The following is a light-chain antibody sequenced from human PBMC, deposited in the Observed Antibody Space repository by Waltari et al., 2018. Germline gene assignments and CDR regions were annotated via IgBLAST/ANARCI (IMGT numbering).Light chain of an antibody. V-gene: IGLV2-14*03. J-gene: IGLJ2*01. CDR3: ASYTSSDSFVV. CDR2: DVT. CDR1: RSDLGDYNF. Sequence: QSALTQPASVSGSPGQSITISCTGTRSDLGDYNFFSWYQHHPGEAPKLVIYDVTKRPSGISNRFSGSKSGNTASLTISGLQAEDEANYVCASYTSSDSFVVFGGGTKLTVL.